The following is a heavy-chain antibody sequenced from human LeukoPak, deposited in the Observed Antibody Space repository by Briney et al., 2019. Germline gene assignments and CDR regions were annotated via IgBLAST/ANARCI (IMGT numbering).Heavy chain of an antibody. V-gene: IGHV1-69*13. D-gene: IGHD2-2*01. CDR1: GGTFSSYA. J-gene: IGHJ6*03. CDR3: ARNPGDCGSTSCSTGYYYYYMDV. CDR2: IIPIFGTA. Sequence: SVKVSCKASGGTFSSYAISWVRQAPGQGLEWMGGIIPIFGTANYAQKFQGRVTITADESTSTAYMELSSLRSEDTAVYYCARNPGDCGSTSCSTGYYYYYMDVWGKGTTVTVSS.